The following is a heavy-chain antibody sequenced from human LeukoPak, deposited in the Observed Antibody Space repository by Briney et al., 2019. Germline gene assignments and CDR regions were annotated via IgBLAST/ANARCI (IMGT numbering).Heavy chain of an antibody. Sequence: GGSLRLSCAASGFTFSSYAMSWVRQAPGKGLEWVSAITNSGGTTYYADSVKGRFTISRDNSKNTLYLQMNSLRAEDTAVYYCAKAYCGGDCFPSYYYYAMDVWGQGTTVTVSS. D-gene: IGHD2-21*02. J-gene: IGHJ6*02. CDR3: AKAYCGGDCFPSYYYYAMDV. CDR2: ITNSGGTT. V-gene: IGHV3-23*01. CDR1: GFTFSSYA.